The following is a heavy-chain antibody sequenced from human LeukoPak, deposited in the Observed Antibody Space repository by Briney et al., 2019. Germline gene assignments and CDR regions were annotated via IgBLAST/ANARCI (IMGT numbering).Heavy chain of an antibody. D-gene: IGHD3/OR15-3a*01. V-gene: IGHV4-30-2*01. CDR2: IYHSGST. Sequence: PSETLSLTCTVSGGSISSGGYYWSWIRQPPGKGLEWIGYIYHSGSTYYNPSLKSRVTISVDRSKNQFSLKLSSVTAADTAVYYCARTWTLRDYFDYWGQGTLVTVSS. J-gene: IGHJ4*02. CDR1: GGSISSGGYY. CDR3: ARTWTLRDYFDY.